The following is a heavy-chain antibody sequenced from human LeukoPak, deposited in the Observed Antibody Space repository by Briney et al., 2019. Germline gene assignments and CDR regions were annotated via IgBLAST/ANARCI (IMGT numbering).Heavy chain of an antibody. D-gene: IGHD3-22*01. Sequence: GGCLRLSCVASGFTFSSYGMHWVRQAPGKGLEWVAFIRYDGSTKDYADSVKGRFTMSRDNSKNTLYLQMNSLRVEDTAVYYCAKGEIRDSSGYYDSWGQGTLVTVSS. J-gene: IGHJ4*02. CDR3: AKGEIRDSSGYYDS. CDR2: IRYDGSTK. CDR1: GFTFSSYG. V-gene: IGHV3-30*02.